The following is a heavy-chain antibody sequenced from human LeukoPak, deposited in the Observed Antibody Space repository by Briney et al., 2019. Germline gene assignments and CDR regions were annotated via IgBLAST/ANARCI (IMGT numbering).Heavy chain of an antibody. CDR1: GFSFGSYS. CDR2: ISGGGHYI. D-gene: IGHD1-1*01. Sequence: GGSLRLSCAASGFSFGSYSMSWVRQAPGKGLEWVSAISGGGHYIYYADSVKGRFTISRDNSKNTLFLQMDGLRAEDTAVYYCAKRVAEQSSSWYIDMWGQGTVVTVSS. CDR3: AKRVAEQSSSWYIDM. V-gene: IGHV3-23*01. J-gene: IGHJ3*02.